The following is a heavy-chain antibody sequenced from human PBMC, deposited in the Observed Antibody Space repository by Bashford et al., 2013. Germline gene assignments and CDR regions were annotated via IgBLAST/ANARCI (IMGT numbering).Heavy chain of an antibody. D-gene: IGHD3-16*01. CDR3: VRDMGGXYPFDS. V-gene: IGHV3-53*01. J-gene: IGHJ4*02. Sequence: VRQAPGKGPEWVSVLSSRGSADYADSVKGRFTISRDDSQNALYLQMDTLRAEDTAVYYCVRDMGGXYPFDSWGQGTVVTVSS. CDR2: LSSRGSA.